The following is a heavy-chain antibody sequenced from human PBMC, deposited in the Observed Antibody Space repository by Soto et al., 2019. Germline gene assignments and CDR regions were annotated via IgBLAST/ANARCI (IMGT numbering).Heavy chain of an antibody. V-gene: IGHV4-59*01. CDR3: ARVNYYDSSGYSVDY. Sequence: LSLTCTVSGDSIRNYYWSWIRQPPGKGLEWIGYIYYSGSTSSNPSLKSRVTISVDTPKNQFSLKLSSVTAADTAVYYCARVNYYDSSGYSVDYWGQGTLVTVSS. CDR1: GDSIRNYY. CDR2: IYYSGST. D-gene: IGHD3-22*01. J-gene: IGHJ4*02.